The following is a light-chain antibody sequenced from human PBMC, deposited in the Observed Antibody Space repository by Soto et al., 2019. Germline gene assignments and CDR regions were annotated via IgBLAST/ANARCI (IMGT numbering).Light chain of an antibody. Sequence: QSALTQPASVSGSPGQSITISCTGNSSDVGAYNYVSWYQQHPGKAPKLMIFDVSNRPSGVSNRFSGSKSGNTASLTISGLQAEDEADYYCSSYTTATTRVFGGGTKLTVL. V-gene: IGLV2-14*01. J-gene: IGLJ3*02. CDR2: DVS. CDR3: SSYTTATTRV. CDR1: SSDVGAYNY.